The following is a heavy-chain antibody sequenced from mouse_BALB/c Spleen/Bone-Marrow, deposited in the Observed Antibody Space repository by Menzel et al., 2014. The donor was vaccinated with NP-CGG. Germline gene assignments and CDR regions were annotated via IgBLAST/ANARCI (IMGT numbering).Heavy chain of an antibody. J-gene: IGHJ4*01. Sequence: VQLQQSGAELVKPGASVKLSCTASGFNIKDTYIHWVKQRPEQGLEWIGRIDPANGNTKYDPKFQGKATITADTSSNTAYLHLSSQTSEDTAVYYCARYRYYGSSGWDYWGQGTSVTVSS. D-gene: IGHD1-1*01. CDR1: GFNIKDTY. V-gene: IGHV14-3*02. CDR3: ARYRYYGSSGWDY. CDR2: IDPANGNT.